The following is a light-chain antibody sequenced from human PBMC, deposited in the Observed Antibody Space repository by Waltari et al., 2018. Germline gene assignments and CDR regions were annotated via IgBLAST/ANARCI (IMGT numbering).Light chain of an antibody. CDR2: KTK. CDR3: ALYMGSGIWV. Sequence: QTVVTQEPSLSLSPGGTVTLTCALIFVSLSTTSYAIWYQQTPGQVPRTLLYKTKARSPGVPLRFSGSILGNTAALTITGAQADNESDYYCALYMGSGIWVFGGRTKLPVL. CDR1: FVSLSTTSY. V-gene: IGLV8-61*01. J-gene: IGLJ3*02.